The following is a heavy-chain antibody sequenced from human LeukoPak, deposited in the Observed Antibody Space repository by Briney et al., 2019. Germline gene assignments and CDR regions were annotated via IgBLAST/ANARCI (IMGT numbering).Heavy chain of an antibody. D-gene: IGHD3-9*01. Sequence: ASVKVSCKASGYTFTSYGISWVRQAPGQGLEWMGWISAYNGNTNYAQKLQGRVTMTTDTSTSTAYMELRSLRSDDTAVYYCARGPTYYDILTGYEFDPWGQGTLATVSS. V-gene: IGHV1-18*01. J-gene: IGHJ5*02. CDR2: ISAYNGNT. CDR1: GYTFTSYG. CDR3: ARGPTYYDILTGYEFDP.